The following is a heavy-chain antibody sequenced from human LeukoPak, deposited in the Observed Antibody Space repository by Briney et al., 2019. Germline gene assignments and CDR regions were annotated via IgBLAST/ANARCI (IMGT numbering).Heavy chain of an antibody. D-gene: IGHD2-8*02. CDR2: IYYSGST. J-gene: IGHJ4*02. CDR1: GGSISSYY. CDR3: ARGDRSTGWAYYFDY. V-gene: IGHV4-59*01. Sequence: SETLSLTCTVSGGSISSYYWSWIRQPPGKGLEWIGYIYYSGSTNYNPSLKSRVTISVDTSKNQFSLKLISVTAADTAVYYCARGDRSTGWAYYFDYWGQGTLVTVSS.